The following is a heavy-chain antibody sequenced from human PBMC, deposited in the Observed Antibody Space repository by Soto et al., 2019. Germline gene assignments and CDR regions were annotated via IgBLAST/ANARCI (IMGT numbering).Heavy chain of an antibody. Sequence: GGSLRLSCAASGFTFDDYTMHWVRQAPGKGLEWVSLISWDGGSTYYADSVKGRFTISRDNSKNSLYLQMNSLRTEDTALYYCAKEIFTMVRSYDAFDIWGQGTMVTV. V-gene: IGHV3-43*01. CDR2: ISWDGGST. D-gene: IGHD3-10*01. J-gene: IGHJ3*02. CDR1: GFTFDDYT. CDR3: AKEIFTMVRSYDAFDI.